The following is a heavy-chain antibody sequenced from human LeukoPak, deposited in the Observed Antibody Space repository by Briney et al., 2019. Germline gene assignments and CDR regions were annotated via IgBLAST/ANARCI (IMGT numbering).Heavy chain of an antibody. CDR2: IYYSGST. CDR3: ARVRLWFGELLGANDY. Sequence: SETLSLTCTVSGGSISSGDYYWSWIRQPPGKGLEWIGYIYYSGSTYYNPPLKSRVTISVDTSKNQFSLKLSSVTAADTAVYYCARVRLWFGELLGANDYWGQGTLVTVSS. D-gene: IGHD3-10*01. J-gene: IGHJ4*02. CDR1: GGSISSGDYY. V-gene: IGHV4-30-4*08.